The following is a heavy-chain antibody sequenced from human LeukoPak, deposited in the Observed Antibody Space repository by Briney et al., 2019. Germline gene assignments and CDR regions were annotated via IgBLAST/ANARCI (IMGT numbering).Heavy chain of an antibody. J-gene: IGHJ4*02. V-gene: IGHV3-30*18. D-gene: IGHD3-22*01. Sequence: GRSLRLSCAASGFTFSSYGMHWVRQAPGKGLEWVAVISYDGSNKYYADSVKGRFTISRDNSKNTLYLQMNSLRAEDTAVYYCAKNRYYDSSGSQNYFDYWGQGTLVTVSS. CDR1: GFTFSSYG. CDR2: ISYDGSNK. CDR3: AKNRYYDSSGSQNYFDY.